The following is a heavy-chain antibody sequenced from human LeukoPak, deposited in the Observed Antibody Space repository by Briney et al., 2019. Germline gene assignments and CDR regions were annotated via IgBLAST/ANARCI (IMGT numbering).Heavy chain of an antibody. J-gene: IGHJ4*02. Sequence: GGSLRLSCAASGFTFSSYWMHWVRQVPGKGLVRVSRITSEGSSTSYADSVKGRFTISRDNAKNTLYLQMNSLRAEDTAVYYCARGSSVVALDWGQGTLVTVSS. CDR1: GFTFSSYW. CDR2: ITSEGSST. V-gene: IGHV3-74*01. CDR3: ARGSSVVALD. D-gene: IGHD2-15*01.